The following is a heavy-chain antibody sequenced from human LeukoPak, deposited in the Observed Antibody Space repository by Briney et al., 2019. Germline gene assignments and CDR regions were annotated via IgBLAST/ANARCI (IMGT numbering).Heavy chain of an antibody. CDR1: GVFFSSYN. Sequence: GGSLRLSCAASGVFFSSYNMNWVRQAPGKGLEWVSSISYTGTYIYYVDSVKGRFTISRDNAQNSLYLQMNSLRAEDTAIYYCVRDRGTYRPIDYWGQGTLVTVSS. J-gene: IGHJ4*02. CDR2: ISYTGTYI. CDR3: VRDRGTYRPIDY. D-gene: IGHD1-26*01. V-gene: IGHV3-21*04.